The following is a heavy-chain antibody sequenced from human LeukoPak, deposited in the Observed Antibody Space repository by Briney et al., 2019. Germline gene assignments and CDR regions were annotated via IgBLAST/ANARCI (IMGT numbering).Heavy chain of an antibody. Sequence: SETLSLTCTVSGGSISSSSYYWGWIRQPPGKGLEWIGSIYYSGSTYYNPSLKSRVTISVDTSKNQFPLKLSSVTAADTAVYYCARESLNYYDSSGGFDYWGQGTLVTVSS. CDR1: GGSISSSSYY. V-gene: IGHV4-39*02. CDR3: ARESLNYYDSSGGFDY. D-gene: IGHD3-22*01. CDR2: IYYSGST. J-gene: IGHJ4*02.